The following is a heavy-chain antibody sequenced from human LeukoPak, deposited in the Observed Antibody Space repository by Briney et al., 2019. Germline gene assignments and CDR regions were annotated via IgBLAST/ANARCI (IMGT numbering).Heavy chain of an antibody. D-gene: IGHD3-22*01. CDR2: IYPGDSNI. CDR1: GYTFTIYW. Sequence: GESLKISCKGSGYTFTIYWIAWVRQMPGKGLEWMGIIYPGDSNIRYSPSFQGQVTISADKSVSIAYLQWSSLKASDTAMYYCARPNITSYYDSRGYDAFDVWGQGTMVIVSS. J-gene: IGHJ3*01. V-gene: IGHV5-51*01. CDR3: ARPNITSYYDSRGYDAFDV.